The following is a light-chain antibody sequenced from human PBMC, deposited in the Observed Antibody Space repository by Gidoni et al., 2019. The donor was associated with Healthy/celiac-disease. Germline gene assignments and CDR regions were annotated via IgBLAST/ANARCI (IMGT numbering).Light chain of an antibody. CDR2: GAS. J-gene: IGKJ1*01. V-gene: IGKV3-20*01. Sequence: EIVLTQPPGTLSLSPGERATLSCRASQSVSSSYLAWYQQKPGQAPRFLIYGASSRATGIPDRFSGSGSGTDFTLTISRLEPEDFAVYYGQQYGSSWTFGQGTKVEIK. CDR3: QQYGSSWT. CDR1: QSVSSSY.